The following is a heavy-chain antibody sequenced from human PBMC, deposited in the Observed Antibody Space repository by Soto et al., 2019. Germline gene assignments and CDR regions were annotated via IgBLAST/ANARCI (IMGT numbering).Heavy chain of an antibody. CDR3: AIDYMVIVIFGLVINYAMEV. J-gene: IGHJ6*02. V-gene: IGHV4-61*01. D-gene: IGHD3-3*01. CDR2: IHNSGNT. CDR1: GGSVDSGTYH. Sequence: QVHLQESGPGLVRPSETLSLTCTISGGSVDSGTYHWTWVRQPPGKQLEWIGYIHNSGNTKYNPSLHTRVTISLCKTLYVFVLRLSSLTSADAGVYLCAIDYMVIVIFGLVINYAMEVWGQGTTVTVSS.